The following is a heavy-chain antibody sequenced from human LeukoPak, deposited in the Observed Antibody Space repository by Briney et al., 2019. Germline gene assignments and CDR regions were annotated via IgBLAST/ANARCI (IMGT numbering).Heavy chain of an antibody. CDR3: ARLHGDYLTDAFDI. D-gene: IGHD4-17*01. J-gene: IGHJ3*02. V-gene: IGHV3-48*03. CDR2: ISSSATTL. Sequence: GGSLRLSCGASGFTFRSYEMSWVRQAPGKGLEWVSFISSSATTLYYADSVKGRFTISRDNAKNSLSLQMNSLRVEDTAVYYCARLHGDYLTDAFDIWGQGTMVTVSS. CDR1: GFTFRSYE.